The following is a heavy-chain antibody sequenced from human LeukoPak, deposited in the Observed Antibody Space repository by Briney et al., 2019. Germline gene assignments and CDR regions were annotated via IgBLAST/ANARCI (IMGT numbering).Heavy chain of an antibody. D-gene: IGHD5-18*01. J-gene: IGHJ4*02. Sequence: PGGSLRLSCAASGFTFSSYAMSWVRQAPGKGLEWVSAISGSGGSTYYADSVKGRFTISRDNSKNTLYLQMNSLRAEDTAVYYCAKAPLGRDSRGYFALDYWGQGTLVTVSS. CDR2: ISGSGGST. CDR3: AKAPLGRDSRGYFALDY. V-gene: IGHV3-23*01. CDR1: GFTFSSYA.